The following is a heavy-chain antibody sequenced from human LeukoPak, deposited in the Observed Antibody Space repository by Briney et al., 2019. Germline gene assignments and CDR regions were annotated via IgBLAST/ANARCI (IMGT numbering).Heavy chain of an antibody. CDR1: GFTFSSYA. D-gene: IGHD6-19*01. J-gene: IGHJ4*02. Sequence: GGSLRLSCAASGFTFSSYAMSWVRQAPGKGLEWVSAISGSGGSTYYADSVKGRFTISRDNSKNTLYLQMNSLRAEDTAVYYCAKVIFRMAVAGPALDYWGQGTLVTVSS. CDR3: AKVIFRMAVAGPALDY. V-gene: IGHV3-23*01. CDR2: ISGSGGST.